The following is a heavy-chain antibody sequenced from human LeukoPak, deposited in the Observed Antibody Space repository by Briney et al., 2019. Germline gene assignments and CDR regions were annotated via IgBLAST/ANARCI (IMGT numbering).Heavy chain of an antibody. CDR1: GFIFSSYA. Sequence: PGGSLRLSCAASGFIFSSYAMSWVRQAPGKGLEWVSVISGSGGSTNYADSVNGRFTISRDNSKNMLHLQMNSLRAEDTAVYYCARERLPYHAFDIWGQGTMVTVSS. J-gene: IGHJ3*02. CDR2: ISGSGGST. CDR3: ARERLPYHAFDI. D-gene: IGHD1-1*01. V-gene: IGHV3-23*01.